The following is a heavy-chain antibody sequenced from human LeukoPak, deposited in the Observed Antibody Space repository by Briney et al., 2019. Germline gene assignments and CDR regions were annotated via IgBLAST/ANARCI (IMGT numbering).Heavy chain of an antibody. J-gene: IGHJ5*02. CDR1: GGSISSYY. D-gene: IGHD1-26*01. CDR2: IYTSGST. Sequence: SETLSLTCTVSGGSISSYYWSWIRQPAGKGLEWIGRIYTSGSTNYNPSLKSRVTILIDRSKNQFSLKLSSVTAADTAVYYCARAVGSSESNWFDPWGQGTLATVSS. CDR3: ARAVGSSESNWFDP. V-gene: IGHV4-4*07.